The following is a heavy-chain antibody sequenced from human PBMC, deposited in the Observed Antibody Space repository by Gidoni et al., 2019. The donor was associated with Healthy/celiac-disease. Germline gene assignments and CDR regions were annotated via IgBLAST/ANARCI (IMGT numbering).Heavy chain of an antibody. CDR1: GFTFSDYS. D-gene: IGHD2-15*01. V-gene: IGHV3-11*01. Sequence: QEQLVESGGGLVKPGGSLRLSCAASGFTFSDYSMSWIRQAPGKGLGWVSYISSSGSTIYYAASVKGRFTISRDNAKNSLYLQMNSLRAEDTAVYYCARDLGRGVVVPSFDYWGQGTLVTVSS. J-gene: IGHJ4*02. CDR3: ARDLGRGVVVPSFDY. CDR2: ISSSGSTI.